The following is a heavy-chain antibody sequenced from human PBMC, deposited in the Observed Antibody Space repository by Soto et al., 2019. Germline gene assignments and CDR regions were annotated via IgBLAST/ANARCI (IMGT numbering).Heavy chain of an antibody. J-gene: IGHJ4*02. D-gene: IGHD6-6*01. CDR2: ISSSSSYI. Sequence: PGGSLRLSCAASGFTFSSDSLNRVRQAPGKGLELVSSISSSSSYIYYADSVKGRFAISRDNAKNSLYLQMNSLRAEDTAVYYCARRSLSYGSTSDYWGQGTLVTVSS. CDR3: ARRSLSYGSTSDY. V-gene: IGHV3-21*01. CDR1: GFTFSSDS.